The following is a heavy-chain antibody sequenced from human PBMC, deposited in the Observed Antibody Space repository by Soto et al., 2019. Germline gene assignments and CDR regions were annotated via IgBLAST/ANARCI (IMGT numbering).Heavy chain of an antibody. V-gene: IGHV3-23*01. CDR1: GSIFATYS. CDR2: TSAVGVST. J-gene: IGHJ5*01. CDR3: AKENGACYWGGDS. Sequence: EVQLLESGGGAVQPGGSLRLSCAGSGSIFATYSMSWVRQAPGKGLEWVAATSAVGVSTYYADSVKGRFTISRDSSQNTVYLQMDSLRAEDTAMYYCAKENGACYWGGDSWGQGTLVTVSS. D-gene: IGHD2-21*02.